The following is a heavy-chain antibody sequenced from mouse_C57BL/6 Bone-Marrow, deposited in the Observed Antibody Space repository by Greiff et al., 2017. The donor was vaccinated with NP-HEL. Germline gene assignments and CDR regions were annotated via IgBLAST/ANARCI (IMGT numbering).Heavy chain of an antibody. Sequence: EVKLMESGGGLVKPGGSLKLSCAASGFTFSDYGMHWVRQAPEKGLEWVAYISSGSSTIYYADTVKGRFTISRDNAKNTLFLQMTSLRSEDTAMYYCARHYYGSRYAMDYWGQGTSVTVSS. V-gene: IGHV5-17*01. CDR2: ISSGSSTI. CDR3: ARHYYGSRYAMDY. CDR1: GFTFSDYG. D-gene: IGHD1-1*01. J-gene: IGHJ4*01.